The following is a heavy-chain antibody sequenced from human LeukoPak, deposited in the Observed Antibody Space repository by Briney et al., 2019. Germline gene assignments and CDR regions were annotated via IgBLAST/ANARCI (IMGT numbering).Heavy chain of an antibody. Sequence: GGSLRLSCAASGFTFSSYAMSWVRQAPGKGLEWVSAISGSGGSTYYADSVKGRFTISRDNSKNTLYLQMNSLRAEDTAVYYCASRGSVSGAMGWLQLDSPGKSYYYGMDVWGQGTTVTVSS. CDR3: ASRGSVSGAMGWLQLDSPGKSYYYGMDV. J-gene: IGHJ6*02. D-gene: IGHD5-24*01. CDR2: ISGSGGST. V-gene: IGHV3-23*01. CDR1: GFTFSSYA.